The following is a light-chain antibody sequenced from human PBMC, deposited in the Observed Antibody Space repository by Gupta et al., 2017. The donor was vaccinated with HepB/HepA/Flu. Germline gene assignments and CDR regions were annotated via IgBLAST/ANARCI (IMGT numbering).Light chain of an antibody. CDR2: GAS. V-gene: IGKV3-20*01. CDR3: QQDGSSPQT. CDR1: QSVSSSY. J-gene: IGKJ1*01. Sequence: DIVSTPSPGTLSLSPGERATLSCRSSQSVSSSYLAWYQQKPGQAPRLLIYGASSRATGIPDRFSGSGSGTDFTLTISRLEPEDFAVYYCQQDGSSPQTFGQGTKVEIK.